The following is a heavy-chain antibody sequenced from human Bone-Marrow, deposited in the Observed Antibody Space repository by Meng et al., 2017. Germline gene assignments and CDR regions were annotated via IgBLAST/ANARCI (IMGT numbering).Heavy chain of an antibody. CDR2: INHSGST. CDR3: ARGRVTTVTTPNWYFDL. V-gene: IGHV4-34*01. Sequence: VRLCRLGAGLLRLWVTLSLTCAAYGGSFSGYYWSWIPQPPGEGLEWIGGINHSGSTNYNPSLKSRVTISVDTSKNQFSLKLSSVTAADTAVYYCARGRVTTVTTPNWYFDLWGRGTLVTVSS. D-gene: IGHD4-17*01. J-gene: IGHJ2*01. CDR1: GGSFSGYY.